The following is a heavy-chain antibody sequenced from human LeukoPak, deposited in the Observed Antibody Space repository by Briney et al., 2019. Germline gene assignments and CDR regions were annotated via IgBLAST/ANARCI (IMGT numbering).Heavy chain of an antibody. V-gene: IGHV4-4*02. CDR2: IYHSGST. CDR1: GGSISSSNW. J-gene: IGHJ3*02. Sequence: PSETLSLTCAVSGGSISSSNWWSWVRQPPGKGLEWIGEIYHSGSTNYNPSLKSRVTMSVDKSKNQLSLRLSSVTAADTAVYYCASPYGSGRPDAFDIWGQGTMVTVSS. CDR3: ASPYGSGRPDAFDI. D-gene: IGHD3-10*01.